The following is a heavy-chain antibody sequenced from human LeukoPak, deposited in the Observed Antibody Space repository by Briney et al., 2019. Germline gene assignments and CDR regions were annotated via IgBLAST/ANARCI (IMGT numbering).Heavy chain of an antibody. CDR3: ARDRTMVRGVNNWFDP. Sequence: SETLSLTCAVYGGSFSGYYWSWIRQPPGKGLEWIGEIYHSGSTNYNPSFKSRVTISVDTSKNQFSLKLSSVTAADTAVYYCARDRTMVRGVNNWFDPWGQGTLVTVSS. V-gene: IGHV4-34*01. J-gene: IGHJ5*02. CDR2: IYHSGST. D-gene: IGHD3-10*01. CDR1: GGSFSGYY.